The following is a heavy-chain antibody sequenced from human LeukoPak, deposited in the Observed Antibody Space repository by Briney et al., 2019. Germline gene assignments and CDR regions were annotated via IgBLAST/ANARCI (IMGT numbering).Heavy chain of an antibody. CDR2: INPGGGRT. Sequence: GASVKVSCKASGYTFTDYYVHWVRRAPGLGLEWMGVINPGGGRTTYAQKFQDRVNMTRDTSTSTAYMELSGLTSADTAVYFCARVTSPARRGRTLVAAAATPFDYWGQGTLVTVSS. V-gene: IGHV1-46*01. CDR1: GYTFTDYY. J-gene: IGHJ4*02. CDR3: ARVTSPARRGRTLVAAAATPFDY. D-gene: IGHD2-15*01.